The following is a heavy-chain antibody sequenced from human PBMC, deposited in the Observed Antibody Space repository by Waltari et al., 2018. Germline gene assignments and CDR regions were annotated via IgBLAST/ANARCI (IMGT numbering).Heavy chain of an antibody. CDR2: ISSSSATI. V-gene: IGHV3-48*01. CDR3: ASLPDTPYSTSWNVDY. CDR1: GFTFSSYS. J-gene: IGHJ4*02. D-gene: IGHD6-13*01. Sequence: EVQLVESGGGLVQHGGSLRRSCAASGFTFSSYSMDWVRQAPGKGLEWVSYISSSSATIYYADSVKGRFTISRDNAKNSLYLQMNSLRAEDTAVYYCASLPDTPYSTSWNVDYWGQGTLVTVSS.